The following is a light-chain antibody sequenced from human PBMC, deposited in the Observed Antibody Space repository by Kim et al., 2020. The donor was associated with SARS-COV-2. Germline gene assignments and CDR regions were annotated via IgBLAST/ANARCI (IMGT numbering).Light chain of an antibody. J-gene: IGLJ3*02. CDR3: QAWDSSTAV. V-gene: IGLV3-1*01. CDR1: KLGDKY. Sequence: SYELTQPPSVSVSPGQTASITCSGEKLGDKYACWYQQKPGQSPVLVIYQDSKRPSGIPERFSGPNSGNTATLTISGTQAMDEADYYCQAWDSSTAVFGGG. CDR2: QDS.